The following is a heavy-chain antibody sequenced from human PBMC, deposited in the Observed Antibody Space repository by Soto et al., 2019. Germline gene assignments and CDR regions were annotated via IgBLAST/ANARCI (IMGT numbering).Heavy chain of an antibody. V-gene: IGHV4-34*01. D-gene: IGHD6-6*01. CDR1: GGSFSGYY. CDR3: ARFPDSSSPYYYYGMDV. Sequence: PSETLSLTCAVYGGSFSGYYWSWIRQPPGKGLEWIGEINHSGSTNYNPSLKSRVTISVDTSKNQFSLKLSSVTAADTAVYYCARFPDSSSPYYYYGMDVWAKGPRSPSP. J-gene: IGHJ6*02. CDR2: INHSGST.